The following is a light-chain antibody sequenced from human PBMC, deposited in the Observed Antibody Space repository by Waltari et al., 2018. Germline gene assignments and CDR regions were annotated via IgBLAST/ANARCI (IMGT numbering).Light chain of an antibody. Sequence: SSELSQPPSVSVSPGLTATITCTGDKIGDRYVSWYQQRPGQSPVLVIYQDSGRPLEIPDRFAGSKSGTTATLTLSETQAMDEADYYCQAWVDNSVIFGGGTKLTVL. CDR2: QDS. V-gene: IGLV3-1*01. CDR1: KIGDRY. J-gene: IGLJ2*01. CDR3: QAWVDNSVI.